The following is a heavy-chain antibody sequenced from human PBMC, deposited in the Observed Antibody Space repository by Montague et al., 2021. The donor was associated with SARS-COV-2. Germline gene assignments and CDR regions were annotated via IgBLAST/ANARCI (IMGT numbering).Heavy chain of an antibody. D-gene: IGHD6-6*01. Sequence: SETLSLTCTVSGASVASGNFYWSWIRQPPGKGLEWIGYMYYTGHTNYNPSLESRVAMPVDPSKSQFSLTLTSVTAADTAVYYCARSRANVPSRPGFDYWGQGALVTVPS. CDR3: ARSRANVPSRPGFDY. CDR2: MYYTGHT. V-gene: IGHV4-61*01. CDR1: GASVASGNFY. J-gene: IGHJ4*02.